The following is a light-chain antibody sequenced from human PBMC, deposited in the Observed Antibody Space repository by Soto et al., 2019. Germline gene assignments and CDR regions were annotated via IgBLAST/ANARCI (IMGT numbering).Light chain of an antibody. V-gene: IGKV1-5*01. Sequence: DAQKIQPPSTLSESEGERVSLTCLASQTISSWLAWYQQKPGKAPKLLIYAASTLQSGVPSRFSGSGSGTDFTLTIFLLQCEYVATCCFQQYSSYPRTFCQRAKV. CDR3: QQYSSYPRT. CDR1: QTISSW. CDR2: AAS. J-gene: IGKJ1*01.